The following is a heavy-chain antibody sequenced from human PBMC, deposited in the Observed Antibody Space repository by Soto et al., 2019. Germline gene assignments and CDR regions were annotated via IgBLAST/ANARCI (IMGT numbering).Heavy chain of an antibody. CDR2: INHTGGT. V-gene: IGHV4-34*01. CDR3: ATRITVFGLLIPPFDP. J-gene: IGHJ5*02. CDR1: GGSVNGYH. Sequence: KPSETLSLTCAVYGGSVNGYHWNWIRQPPGKGLEWIGEINHTGGTHYNPSLKSRVTMSVDTSKNQFSLRLSSVTAADTAIYYCATRITVFGLLIPPFDPWGQGTQVTVSS. D-gene: IGHD3-3*01.